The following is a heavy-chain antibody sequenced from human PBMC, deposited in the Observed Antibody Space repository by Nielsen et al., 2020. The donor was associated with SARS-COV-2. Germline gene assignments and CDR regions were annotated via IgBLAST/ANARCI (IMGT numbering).Heavy chain of an antibody. CDR3: ARGGLQIYYGMDV. J-gene: IGHJ6*02. V-gene: IGHV3-20*04. CDR2: TNWNGENT. D-gene: IGHD4-11*01. CDR1: GFKFDDYG. Sequence: GASLRLSCAASGFKFDDYGMSWVRQAPGKGLEWVPDTNWNGENTGYADSVKGRFTISRDNAKNSLYLQMNSLRVEDTAFYYCARGGLQIYYGMDVWGQGTTVTVSS.